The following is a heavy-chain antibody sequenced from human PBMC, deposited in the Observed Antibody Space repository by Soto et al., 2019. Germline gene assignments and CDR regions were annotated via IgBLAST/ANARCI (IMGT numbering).Heavy chain of an antibody. CDR3: AKDRYSYGYYFDY. D-gene: IGHD5-18*01. Sequence: QVQLVESGGGVVQRERSLRLSCAASGFTFSSYGMHWVRQAPGKGLEWVAVISYDGSNKYYADSVKGRFTISRDNSKNTLYLQMNSLRAEDTAVYYCAKDRYSYGYYFDYWGQGTLVTVSS. CDR1: GFTFSSYG. CDR2: ISYDGSNK. V-gene: IGHV3-30*18. J-gene: IGHJ4*02.